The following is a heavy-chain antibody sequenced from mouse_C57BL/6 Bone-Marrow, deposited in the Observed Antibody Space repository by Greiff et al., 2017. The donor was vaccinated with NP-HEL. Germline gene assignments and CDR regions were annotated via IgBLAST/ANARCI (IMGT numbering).Heavy chain of an antibody. CDR3: AREDSLGFAY. CDR2: SRNKANDYTT. V-gene: IGHV7-1*01. CDR1: GFTFSDFY. J-gene: IGHJ3*01. D-gene: IGHD3-3*01. Sequence: EVKLVESGGGLVQSGRSLRLSCATSGFTFSDFYMEWVRQAPGKGLEWIAASRNKANDYTTEYSASVKGRFIVSRDTSQSILYLQMNALRAEDTAIYYCAREDSLGFAYWGQGTLVTVSA.